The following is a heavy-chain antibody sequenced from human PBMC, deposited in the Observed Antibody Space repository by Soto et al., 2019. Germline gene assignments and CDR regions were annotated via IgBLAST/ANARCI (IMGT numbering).Heavy chain of an antibody. V-gene: IGHV3-7*01. CDR3: ARIGYSSSSLDY. CDR2: IQQDGSVK. J-gene: IGHJ4*02. D-gene: IGHD6-6*01. CDR1: EFPFSSYW. Sequence: GGSLRLSCAASEFPFSSYWMSWVRQAPGKGLEWVANIQQDGSVKYFVDSVRGRFTISRDNAKNSLFLQMNSLRAEDTAVYYCARIGYSSSSLDYWGQGTLVTVSS.